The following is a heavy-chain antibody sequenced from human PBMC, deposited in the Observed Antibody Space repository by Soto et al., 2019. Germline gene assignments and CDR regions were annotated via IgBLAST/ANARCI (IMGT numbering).Heavy chain of an antibody. D-gene: IGHD1-26*01. CDR3: AGEKVGTTGIDF. Sequence: QAQLVQSGAEVKKPGASVKVSCKASGYTFTGYDINWVRQATGQGLEWMGWMNPNSGNTGYAQNFQGRVTMTRDNSITTAYMELTSLRDDDSAVYYCAGEKVGTTGIDFWGQCTLVTVSS. V-gene: IGHV1-8*01. J-gene: IGHJ4*02. CDR2: MNPNSGNT. CDR1: GYTFTGYD.